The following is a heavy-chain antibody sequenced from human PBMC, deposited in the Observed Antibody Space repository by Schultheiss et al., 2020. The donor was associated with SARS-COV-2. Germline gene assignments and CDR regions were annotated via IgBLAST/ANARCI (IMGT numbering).Heavy chain of an antibody. Sequence: GGSLRLSCAASGFTFSSYAMHWVRQAPGKGLEWVAVISYDGSNKYYADSVKGRFTISRDNSKNTLYLQMNSLKTEDTAVYYCTRQAYYDSAIYYFDYWGQGTLVTVSS. J-gene: IGHJ4*02. CDR1: GFTFSSYA. V-gene: IGHV3-30*07. CDR3: TRQAYYDSAIYYFDY. D-gene: IGHD3-22*01. CDR2: ISYDGSNK.